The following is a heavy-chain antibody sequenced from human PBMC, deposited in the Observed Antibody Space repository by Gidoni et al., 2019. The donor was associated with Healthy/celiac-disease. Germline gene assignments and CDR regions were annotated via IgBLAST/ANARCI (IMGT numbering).Heavy chain of an antibody. CDR2: INHSGST. CDR3: ARGGRYSSSNDY. J-gene: IGHJ4*02. V-gene: IGHV4-34*01. Sequence: QVQLQQWGAGLLKPSETLSLTCAVYGGSFSGYYWSWIRQPPGKGLEWIWEINHSGSTNYNPSLKSRVTISVDTSKNQFSLKLSSVTAADTAVYYCARGGRYSSSNDYWGQGTLVTVSS. D-gene: IGHD6-6*01. CDR1: GGSFSGYY.